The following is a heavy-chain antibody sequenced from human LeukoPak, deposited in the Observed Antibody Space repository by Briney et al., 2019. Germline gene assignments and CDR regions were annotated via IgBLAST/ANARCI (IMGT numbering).Heavy chain of an antibody. CDR1: GFTFSGSW. D-gene: IGHD1-26*01. V-gene: IGHV3-74*01. J-gene: IGHJ4*02. CDR2: IHGEGTSS. CDR3: ARGGSPSVD. Sequence: GGSLRLPCAASGFTFSGSWMHCVRQPPGKGLVWVSRIHGEGTSSNYADSVKGRFTISRDNAKNTLYLQMDSLRVEDTAVYYCARGGSPSVDWGQGTLVTVSS.